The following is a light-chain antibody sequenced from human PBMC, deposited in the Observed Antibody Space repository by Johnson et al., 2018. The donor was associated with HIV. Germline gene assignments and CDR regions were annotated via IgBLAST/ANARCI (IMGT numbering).Light chain of an antibody. CDR2: DNT. Sequence: QSVLTQPPSVSAAPGQKVTISCSGTTSNIGSNYVSWYQQFPGTAPKFVIYDNTKRPSGIPDRFSGSKSGTSATLGITGLQTGDEADYYCGTWDSSLSAGGVFGTGTKVTVL. CDR3: GTWDSSLSAGGV. CDR1: TSNIGSNY. J-gene: IGLJ1*01. V-gene: IGLV1-51*01.